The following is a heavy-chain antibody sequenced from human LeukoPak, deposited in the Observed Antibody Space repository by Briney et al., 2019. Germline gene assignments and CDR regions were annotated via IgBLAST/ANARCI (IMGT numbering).Heavy chain of an antibody. CDR3: AREKEDAFDI. CDR2: IYYSGST. CDR1: GGSISSYY. V-gene: IGHV4-59*01. Sequence: PSETLSLTCTVSGGSISSYYWSWLRQPPGKGLEWIGYIYYSGSTNYNPSLKSRVTISVDTSKNQFSLKLSSVIAADTAVYYCAREKEDAFDIWGQGTMVTVSS. J-gene: IGHJ3*02.